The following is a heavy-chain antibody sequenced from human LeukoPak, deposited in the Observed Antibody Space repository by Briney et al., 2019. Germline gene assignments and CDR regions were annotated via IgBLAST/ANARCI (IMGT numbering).Heavy chain of an antibody. J-gene: IGHJ4*02. CDR1: GGSISSYY. D-gene: IGHD3-10*01. CDR3: ARRNRALLWSSFDY. V-gene: IGHV4-59*08. Sequence: SETLSLTCTVSGGSISSYYWSWIRQRPGKRLNWIGYIYYSGSTNYNPSLKSRVTISVDTSKNQFSLKLSSVTAADTAVYYCARRNRALLWSSFDYWGQGTLVTVSS. CDR2: IYYSGST.